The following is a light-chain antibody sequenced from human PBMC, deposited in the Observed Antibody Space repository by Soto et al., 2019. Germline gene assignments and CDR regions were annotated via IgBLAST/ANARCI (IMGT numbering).Light chain of an antibody. V-gene: IGLV2-11*01. J-gene: IGLJ3*02. Sequence: QSVLTQPRSVSGSPGQSVTISCTGTSSDVGGYDYVSWYQQHPGKAPKFILYDVNKRPSGVPDRFSGSKSGNTASLTISGLQPDDEADYYCCSYAGRYSWVFGGGTQLTVL. CDR3: CSYAGRYSWV. CDR1: SSDVGGYDY. CDR2: DVN.